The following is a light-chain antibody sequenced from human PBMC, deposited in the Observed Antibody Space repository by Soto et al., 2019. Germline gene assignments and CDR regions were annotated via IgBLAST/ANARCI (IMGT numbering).Light chain of an antibody. CDR2: DVS. CDR3: CSSISRGTYV. Sequence: QSALTQPASVSGSPGQSIAISCTGTSSDIGGYNYVSWYQQHPGKAPNLIIYDVSNRPSGVSDRFSGSKSGNTASLTISGLQAEDEADYYCCSSISRGTYVFGTGTKVTVL. J-gene: IGLJ1*01. V-gene: IGLV2-14*01. CDR1: SSDIGGYNY.